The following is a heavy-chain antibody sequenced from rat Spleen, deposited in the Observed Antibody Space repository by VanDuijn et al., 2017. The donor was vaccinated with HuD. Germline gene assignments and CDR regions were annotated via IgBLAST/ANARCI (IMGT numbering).Heavy chain of an antibody. Sequence: EVQLVESGGGLVQPGRSLKLSCVASEFTFNNYWMAWIRQAPGKGLEWIASITNPGDSTFYPDSVQGRFTISRDNAKSTLYLQMNSLRSEDTATYYCTRGWFAYWGQGTLVTVSS. V-gene: IGHV5-31*01. CDR2: ITNPGDST. CDR3: TRGWFAY. CDR1: EFTFNNYW. J-gene: IGHJ3*01.